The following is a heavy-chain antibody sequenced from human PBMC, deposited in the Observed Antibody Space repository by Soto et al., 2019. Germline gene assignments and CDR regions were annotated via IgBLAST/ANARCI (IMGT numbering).Heavy chain of an antibody. J-gene: IGHJ6*03. CDR1: GYTLTGYY. V-gene: IGHV1-2*04. CDR2: INPNSGGT. D-gene: IGHD2-2*01. Sequence: ASVKVSCKASGYTLTGYYGHWVRQAPGQGHEWMGWINPNSGGTNYAQKFQGWVTMTRDTSISTAYMELSRLRSDDTAVYYCARGYCSSTSCYLDYYYYMDVWGKGTTLTVSS. CDR3: ARGYCSSTSCYLDYYYYMDV.